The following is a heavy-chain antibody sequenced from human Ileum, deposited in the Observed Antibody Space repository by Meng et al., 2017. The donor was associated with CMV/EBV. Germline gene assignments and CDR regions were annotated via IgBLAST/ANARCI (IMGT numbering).Heavy chain of an antibody. J-gene: IGHJ4*02. CDR1: GDSVSTNNVA. Sequence: QTHSRQSAPGPVKPSQTLPLTCDISGDSVSTNNVAWNWIRSSPLRGLEWLGRTAYRSKWDYEYSVSVESRITISPDTSKNQFSLHLRSVTPEDTAIYYCARESELLRFDHWGQGTLVTVSS. CDR3: ARESELLRFDH. V-gene: IGHV6-1*01. D-gene: IGHD6-6*01. CDR2: TAYRSKWDY.